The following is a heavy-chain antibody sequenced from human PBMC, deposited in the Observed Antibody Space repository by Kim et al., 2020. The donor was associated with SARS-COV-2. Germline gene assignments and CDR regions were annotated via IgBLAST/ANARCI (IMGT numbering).Heavy chain of an antibody. Sequence: GGSLRLSCAASAFIVSSYHMNWVRQAPGKGLEWVSLTYSSGNTYYADSVKGRFSISRDNSKNTLYLQMNSLRAEDTAVYYCARVMSYSSSSWGQGTLVTV. J-gene: IGHJ5*02. V-gene: IGHV3-66*01. CDR2: TYSSGNT. D-gene: IGHD6-6*01. CDR1: AFIVSSYH. CDR3: ARVMSYSSSS.